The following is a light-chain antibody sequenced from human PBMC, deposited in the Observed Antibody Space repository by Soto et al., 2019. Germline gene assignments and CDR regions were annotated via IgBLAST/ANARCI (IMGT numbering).Light chain of an antibody. CDR2: GAS. CDR3: QQYGSSPRVT. Sequence: EIVLTQSPGTLPLSPGERATLSCRASQSVSSSYLAWYQQKPGQAPRLLIYGASSRATGIPDRFSGSGSGTCFTLTISRLEPEDFAVYYCQQYGSSPRVTFGGGTKVEIK. V-gene: IGKV3-20*01. J-gene: IGKJ4*01. CDR1: QSVSSSY.